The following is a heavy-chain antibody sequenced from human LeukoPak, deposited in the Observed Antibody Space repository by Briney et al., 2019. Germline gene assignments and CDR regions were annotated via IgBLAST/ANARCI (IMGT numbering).Heavy chain of an antibody. CDR3: ARSITMVRGVIGFEGNDWFDP. CDR1: GGSISSSSYY. V-gene: IGHV4-39*07. CDR2: IYYSGST. J-gene: IGHJ5*02. D-gene: IGHD3-10*01. Sequence: KASETLSLTCTVSGGSISSSSYYWGWIRQPPGKGLEWIGSIYYSGSTYYNPSLKSRVTISVDTSKNQFSLKLSSVTAADTAVYYCARSITMVRGVIGFEGNDWFDPWGQGTLVTVSS.